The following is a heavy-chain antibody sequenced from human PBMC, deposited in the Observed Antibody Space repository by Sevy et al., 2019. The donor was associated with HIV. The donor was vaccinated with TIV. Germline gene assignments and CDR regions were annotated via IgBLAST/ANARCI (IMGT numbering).Heavy chain of an antibody. Sequence: SETLSLTCTVSGGSISSGDYSWGWIRQRPGKGLEWIGYNYYSGSTYYNPSLRSRVTISVDTSKNQFSLKLSSMTAADTAVYDCANAGDYDSNGYNGLTGGNWFDPWGQGTLVTVSS. CDR3: ANAGDYDSNGYNGLTGGNWFDP. D-gene: IGHD3-22*01. CDR2: NYYSGST. V-gene: IGHV4-31*03. J-gene: IGHJ5*02. CDR1: GGSISSGDYS.